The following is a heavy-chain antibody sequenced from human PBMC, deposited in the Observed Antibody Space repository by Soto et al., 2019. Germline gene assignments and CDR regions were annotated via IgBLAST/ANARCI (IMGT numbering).Heavy chain of an antibody. CDR2: IYYSGST. J-gene: IGHJ4*02. Sequence: QVQLQESGPGLVKPSQTLSLTCTVSGGSISSGGYYWSWIRQHPGKGLEWIGYIYYSGSTFYNPSLKSLVTMSVDTSKNHFSLKLSSVTAADTAVYYCARDGGGSSGYYNYGFDYWGQGTLVTVSS. D-gene: IGHD3-22*01. V-gene: IGHV4-31*01. CDR1: GGSISSGGYY. CDR3: ARDGGGSSGYYNYGFDY.